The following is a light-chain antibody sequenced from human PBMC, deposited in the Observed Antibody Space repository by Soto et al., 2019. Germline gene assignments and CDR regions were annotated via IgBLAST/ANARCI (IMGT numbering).Light chain of an antibody. CDR3: SSYTRSTTWL. V-gene: IGLV2-14*01. J-gene: IGLJ3*02. CDR2: EVS. Sequence: QSALAQPASVSGSPGQSITISCTGSISDVGAYNYVSWYQQHPGKAPKLMIYEVSNRPSGVAFRLSGSKSGNTASLTISGLQAEDEGDYFCSSYTRSTTWLFGGGTQLTVL. CDR1: ISDVGAYNY.